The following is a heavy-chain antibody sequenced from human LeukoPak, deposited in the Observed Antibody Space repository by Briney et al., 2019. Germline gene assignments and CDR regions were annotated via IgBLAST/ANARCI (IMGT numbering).Heavy chain of an antibody. CDR2: ISYSGYT. Sequence: PSETLSLTCTVSGGSIRSFYWSWIRQAPGRGLEWIGFISYSGYTSYSPSPKSRVAISVGTSRSQFSLRLSSMTAADTAIYYCARGRNDNGGMFFDSWAQGTLVTVSS. V-gene: IGHV4-59*01. CDR1: GGSIRSFY. J-gene: IGHJ4*02. CDR3: ARGRNDNGGMFFDS. D-gene: IGHD4-23*01.